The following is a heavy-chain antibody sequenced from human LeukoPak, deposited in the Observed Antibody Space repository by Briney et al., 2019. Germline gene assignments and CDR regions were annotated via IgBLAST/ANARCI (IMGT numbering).Heavy chain of an antibody. J-gene: IGHJ3*02. Sequence: GGSLRLSCAASGFTVSSNYMSWVRQAPGKGLGWVSIIYSGGSTFYADSVKGRFTISRDNSKNTLYLQMNSLRAEDTAVYYCARGGSYLNAFDIWGQGTMVTVSS. CDR3: ARGGSYLNAFDI. CDR2: IYSGGST. D-gene: IGHD1-26*01. V-gene: IGHV3-53*01. CDR1: GFTVSSNY.